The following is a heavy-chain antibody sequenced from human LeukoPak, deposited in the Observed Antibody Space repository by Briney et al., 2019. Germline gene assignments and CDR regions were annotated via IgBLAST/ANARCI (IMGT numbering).Heavy chain of an antibody. CDR2: MSGRGGST. J-gene: IGHJ4*02. V-gene: IGHV3-23*01. Sequence: GGSLRLSCAASGFTFSSYAMNWVRQAPGTGLEWISVMSGRGGSTDYADSVKGRFIISRDNYNNKLYLQMNSLRAEDTAVYYCARPAVDTAMVSRFDYWGQGTLVTVSS. D-gene: IGHD5-18*01. CDR3: ARPAVDTAMVSRFDY. CDR1: GFTFSSYA.